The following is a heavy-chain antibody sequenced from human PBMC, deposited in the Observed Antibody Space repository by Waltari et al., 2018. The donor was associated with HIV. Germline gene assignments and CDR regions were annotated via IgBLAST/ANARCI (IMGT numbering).Heavy chain of an antibody. CDR1: GFNFDIFT. CDR3: VRDRTSETTGDFDS. D-gene: IGHD1-1*01. V-gene: IGHV3-21*02. Sequence: DVQLVESGGGLVKPGQSLRLSCLASGFNFDIFTMTWVRQAPGGGLEWVASISKSGDYVYYPDALKGRVTLSRDNAKKSLLLQVNSLTADDTGLYFCVRDRTSETTGDFDSWGQGVPVIVSS. CDR2: ISKSGDYV. J-gene: IGHJ4*02.